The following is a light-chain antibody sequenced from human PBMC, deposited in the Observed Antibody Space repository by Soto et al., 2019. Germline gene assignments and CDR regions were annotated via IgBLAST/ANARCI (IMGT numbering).Light chain of an antibody. J-gene: IGKJ1*01. CDR2: AAS. CDR3: QQYNNWPVT. V-gene: IGKV3-15*01. Sequence: EIVMTQSPATLSVSPGERATLSCRASQTVRDNLAWYQQKPGQAPRLLIYAASTRATGIPARFSGSGSGTEFTLTISSLQSEDVAVYYCQQYNNWPVTFGQGTKVDIK. CDR1: QTVRDN.